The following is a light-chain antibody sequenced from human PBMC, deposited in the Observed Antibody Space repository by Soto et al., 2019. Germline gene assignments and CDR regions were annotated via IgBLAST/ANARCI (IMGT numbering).Light chain of an antibody. CDR1: NIGSKS. CDR2: DDT. V-gene: IGLV3-21*02. Sequence: SYELTQPPSVSVAPGQTARFTCGGDNIGSKSVHWYQQKPGKAPVLVVYDDTGRPSGIPERFSGSNSGNTATLTISRVEAGDEADYYCQVWDSSSEVIFGGGTKLTVL. J-gene: IGLJ2*01. CDR3: QVWDSSSEVI.